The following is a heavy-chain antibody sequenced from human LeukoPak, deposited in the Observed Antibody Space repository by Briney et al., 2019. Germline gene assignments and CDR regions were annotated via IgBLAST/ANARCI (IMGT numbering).Heavy chain of an antibody. J-gene: IGHJ5*02. CDR3: ASDRVDYGDYGVDP. D-gene: IGHD4-17*01. V-gene: IGHV4-59*12. CDR2: IYCSGST. CDR1: GGSISSYY. Sequence: SGTLCLTCAASGGSISSYYWSWIRQAPGKGLEWVGYIYCSGSTNCKPSLKSRVTISVDTSKNQLSLKLSSVTAADTAVYYCASDRVDYGDYGVDPWGQGTLVTVSS.